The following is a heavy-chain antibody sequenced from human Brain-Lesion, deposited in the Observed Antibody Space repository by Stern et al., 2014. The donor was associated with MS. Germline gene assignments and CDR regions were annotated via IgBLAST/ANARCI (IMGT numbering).Heavy chain of an antibody. CDR1: GYIFTGYY. D-gene: IGHD3-3*01. Sequence: VQLLQSGAEVKKPGASVKVSCKTSGYIFTGYYIHWVRQAPGQGLEWMAWINPNTGGTKYSHKFQGRVTTSRDTAISTCYVGLSSLTSDDTAVYYCARDQRGITIFGVVTDYYYLGMDVWGQGTTVTVSS. V-gene: IGHV1-2*02. CDR2: INPNTGGT. CDR3: ARDQRGITIFGVVTDYYYLGMDV. J-gene: IGHJ6*02.